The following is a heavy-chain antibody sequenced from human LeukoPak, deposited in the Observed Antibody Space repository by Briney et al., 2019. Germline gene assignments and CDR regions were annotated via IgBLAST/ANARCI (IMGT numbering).Heavy chain of an antibody. CDR2: IGGSGDKT. CDR1: GFTFNRNA. V-gene: IGHV3-23*01. CDR3: VRRGDASSGWGDHDF. D-gene: IGHD6-19*01. Sequence: GGSLRLSCAASGFTFNRNAISWVRQAPGKGLEWVSTIGGSGDKTFYADAVKGRFTISRDNSKNMVHLQMNSLTGEDTALYYCVRRGDASSGWGDHDFWGQGTLVTVSS. J-gene: IGHJ4*02.